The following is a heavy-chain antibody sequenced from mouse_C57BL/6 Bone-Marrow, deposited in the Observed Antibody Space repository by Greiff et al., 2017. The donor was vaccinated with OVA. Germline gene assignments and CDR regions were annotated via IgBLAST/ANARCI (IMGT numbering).Heavy chain of an antibody. CDR2: ITPNNGGT. J-gene: IGHJ1*03. CDR1: GYTFTDYN. Sequence: EVQLQQSGPELVKPGASVKIPCKASGYTFTDYNMDWVKQSHGKSLEWIGDITPNNGGTIYNQKFKGKATLTVDKSSSTAYMELRSLTSEDTAVYYCARSKVPYYYGSSYWYFDVWGTGTTVTVSS. V-gene: IGHV1-18*01. CDR3: ARSKVPYYYGSSYWYFDV. D-gene: IGHD1-1*01.